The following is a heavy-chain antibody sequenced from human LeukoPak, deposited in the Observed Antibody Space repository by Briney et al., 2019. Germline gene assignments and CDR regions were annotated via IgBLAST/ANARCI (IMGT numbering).Heavy chain of an antibody. V-gene: IGHV3-9*01. Sequence: QAGGSLRLSCAASGFTFDDYAMHWVRQAPGKGLEWVSGISWNSGSIGYADSVRGRFTISRDNAKNSLYLQMNSLRAEGTALYYCASDDYGDYNYYFDYWGQGTLVTVSS. CDR1: GFTFDDYA. D-gene: IGHD4-17*01. CDR3: ASDDYGDYNYYFDY. CDR2: ISWNSGSI. J-gene: IGHJ4*02.